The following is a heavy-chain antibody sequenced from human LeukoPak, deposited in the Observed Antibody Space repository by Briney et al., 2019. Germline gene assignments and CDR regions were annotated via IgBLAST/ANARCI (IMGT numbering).Heavy chain of an antibody. V-gene: IGHV3-30*18. CDR1: GFTSTTDG. J-gene: IGHJ4*02. Sequence: GGSLRLSRAPSGFTSTTDGIHWVRQAPGKGGGWGGGISTDGKNENYANSVKGRFTISRENSKKTTYMQMSRLRNEEPAVKFCAKDQIGWAPAYVSCPLDHWGQGTLVTVSS. CDR3: AKDQIGWAPAYVSCPLDH. D-gene: IGHD2-21*01. CDR2: ISTDGKNE.